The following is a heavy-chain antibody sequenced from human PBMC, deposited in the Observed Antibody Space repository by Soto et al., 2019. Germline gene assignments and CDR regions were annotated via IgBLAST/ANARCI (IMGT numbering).Heavy chain of an antibody. CDR2: ITHSGNP. CDR1: GRSLSCYY. J-gene: IGHJ5*02. V-gene: IGHV4-34*01. Sequence: PSESLSLTCAVYGRSLSCYYWSWISRPPGTGVECIGEITHSGNPNYNHSLKSRVTISVDTSKNQFSRKLSSVTAADTALYYCASLRVMSGYYYPVENWFDPSGQGTLVTVAS. D-gene: IGHD3-22*01. CDR3: ASLRVMSGYYYPVENWFDP.